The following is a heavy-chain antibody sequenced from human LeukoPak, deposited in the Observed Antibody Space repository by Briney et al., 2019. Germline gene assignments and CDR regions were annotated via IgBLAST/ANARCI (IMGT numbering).Heavy chain of an antibody. CDR2: ITGAGNT. CDR3: AKVSALAARTLDY. Sequence: PGGSLRLSCAASGFTFDDYAMHWVRQAPGKGLEWVSLITGAGNTYYADSVKGRFTISRDNSKNSLYLQMNSLTTEDTALYYCAKVSALAARTLDYWGQGTLVSVHS. CDR1: GFTFDDYA. J-gene: IGHJ4*02. D-gene: IGHD6-6*01. V-gene: IGHV3-43*02.